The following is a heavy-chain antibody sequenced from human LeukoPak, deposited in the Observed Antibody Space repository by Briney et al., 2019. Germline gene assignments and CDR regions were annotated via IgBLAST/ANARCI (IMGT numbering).Heavy chain of an antibody. CDR3: ARETYYYDSSGYGSAFDI. J-gene: IGHJ3*02. D-gene: IGHD3-22*01. V-gene: IGHV1/OR15-1*02. Sequence: ASVKVSCKASGYIFTDYYMHWVRQAPGQELGWMGRINPNSGGTNYAQKFQGRVTMTRDTSISTAYTELSSLRSEDTATYYCARETYYYDSSGYGSAFDIWGQGTMVTVSS. CDR1: GYIFTDYY. CDR2: INPNSGGT.